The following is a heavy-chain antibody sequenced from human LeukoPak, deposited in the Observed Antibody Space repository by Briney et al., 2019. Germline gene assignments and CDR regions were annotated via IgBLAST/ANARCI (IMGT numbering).Heavy chain of an antibody. CDR3: ARGLTYYYDSSGYDFDY. V-gene: IGHV1-18*01. CDR1: GYTFTSYG. Sequence: GASVEVSCKASGYTFTSYGISWVRQAPGQGLEWMGWISAYNGNTNYAQKLQGRVTMTTDTSTSTAYMELRSLRSDDTAVYYCARGLTYYYDSSGYDFDYWGQGTLVTVSS. CDR2: ISAYNGNT. D-gene: IGHD3-22*01. J-gene: IGHJ4*02.